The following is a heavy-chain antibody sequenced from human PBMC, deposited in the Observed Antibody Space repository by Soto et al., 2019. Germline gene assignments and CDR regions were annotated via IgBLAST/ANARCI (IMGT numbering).Heavy chain of an antibody. CDR2: ISGSGGNT. J-gene: IGHJ6*02. V-gene: IGHV3-23*01. CDR1: GFTFSIFA. Sequence: EVQLLESGGGLVQPGGSLRLSCEASGFTFSIFAMSWVRQAPGKGLEWVSSISGSGGNTYYADSVKGRFTISRDNSKNTLYLQMNSLRAEDTAVYYCARGVYYYYGMDVWGQGTTVTVSS. CDR3: ARGVYYYYGMDV.